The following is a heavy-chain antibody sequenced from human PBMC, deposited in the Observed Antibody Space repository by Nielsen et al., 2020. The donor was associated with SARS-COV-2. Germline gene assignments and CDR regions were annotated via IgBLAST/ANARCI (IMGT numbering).Heavy chain of an antibody. CDR2: ISAYNGNT. J-gene: IGHJ4*02. D-gene: IGHD3/OR15-3a*01. V-gene: IGHV1-18*04. CDR1: CYTFTSYC. Sequence: ASLQVSCKASCYTFTSYCISWVQQAPGQGLEWMGWISAYNGNTNYAQKLQGRVTMTTDTSTSTAYMELRRLRSDDTAVYYCARDSGLEPCVYWGQGTLVTVSS. CDR3: ARDSGLEPCVY.